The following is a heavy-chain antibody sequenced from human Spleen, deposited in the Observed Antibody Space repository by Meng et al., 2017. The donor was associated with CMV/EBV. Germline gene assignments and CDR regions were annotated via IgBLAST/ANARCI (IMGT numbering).Heavy chain of an antibody. J-gene: IGHJ4*02. D-gene: IGHD2-21*01. V-gene: IGHV1-46*01. Sequence: YKNWGRQAPGQGLEWMVIIIPSWGSTSYAQKFQGRVTLTRNTSPTTVYMELSRLGSDDTAVYYWGRGRLAHYYSGDYFDYWGQGTLVPVSS. CDR3: GRGRLAHYYSGDYFDY. CDR1: Y. CDR2: IIPSWGST.